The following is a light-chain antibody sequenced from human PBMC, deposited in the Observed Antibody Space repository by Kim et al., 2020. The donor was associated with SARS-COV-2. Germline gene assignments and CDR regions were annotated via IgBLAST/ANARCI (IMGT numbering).Light chain of an antibody. CDR3: SSYTGSSTLV. J-gene: IGLJ2*01. Sequence: GESITISCTGTSSVVGGYNYVSWYQQHPGKAPKLMNYDVSNRPSGVSTRFSGSKSGNSASLTISGLQAEDEADYYCSSYTGSSTLVFGGGTQLTVL. V-gene: IGLV2-14*03. CDR2: DVS. CDR1: SSVVGGYNY.